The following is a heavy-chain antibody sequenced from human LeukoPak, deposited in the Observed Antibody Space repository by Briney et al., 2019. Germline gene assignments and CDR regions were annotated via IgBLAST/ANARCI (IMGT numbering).Heavy chain of an antibody. CDR3: TTDRGYDPTYYFDY. J-gene: IGHJ4*02. Sequence: GGSLRLSCAASGFTFSNAWMSWVRQAPGKGLEWVGRIKSKTDGGTTDYAAPVKGRFTISRDDSKNTLYLQMNSLKTEDTAVYYCTTDRGYDPTYYFDYWGQGTLVTVSS. V-gene: IGHV3-15*01. D-gene: IGHD5-12*01. CDR2: IKSKTDGGTT. CDR1: GFTFSNAW.